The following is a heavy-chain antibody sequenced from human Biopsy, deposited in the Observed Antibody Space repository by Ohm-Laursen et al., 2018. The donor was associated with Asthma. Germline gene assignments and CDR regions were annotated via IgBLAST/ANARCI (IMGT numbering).Heavy chain of an antibody. V-gene: IGHV1-69*04. CDR1: GGTFSSYA. CDR2: ISPVLGST. J-gene: IGHJ6*02. CDR3: ASPSSSREILYYYYNMDI. Sequence: SVKVSCKASGGTFSSYAISWVRQAPGQGLEWMGRISPVLGSTNIAQKFQGRVTISADIFTKTAYLEVSSLRSDDTAVYYCASPSSSREILYYYYNMDIWGQGTTVTV. D-gene: IGHD6-13*01.